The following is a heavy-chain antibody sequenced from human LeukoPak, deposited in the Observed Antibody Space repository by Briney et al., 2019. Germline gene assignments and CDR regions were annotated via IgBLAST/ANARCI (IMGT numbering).Heavy chain of an antibody. CDR2: INTDGSRT. Sequence: GGSLRLSCAASEFIFSNYWMSWIRQTPGEGLQYVSLINTDGSRTEYADSVKRRFTISRDNAKNTLYLQMSSLRAEDTAVYYCVRDSGRALEVWGQGTPVTVSS. J-gene: IGHJ6*02. CDR1: EFIFSNYW. CDR3: VRDSGRALEV. V-gene: IGHV3-74*03.